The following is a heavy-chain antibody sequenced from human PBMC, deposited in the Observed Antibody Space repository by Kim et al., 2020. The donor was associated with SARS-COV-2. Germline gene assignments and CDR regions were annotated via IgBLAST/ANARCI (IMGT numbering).Heavy chain of an antibody. CDR2: INHSGST. CDR1: GGSFSGYY. V-gene: IGHV4-34*01. CDR3: SRFLMVRGLYYFDY. Sequence: SETLSLTCAVYGGSFSGYYWSWIRQPPGKGLEWIGEINHSGSTNYNPSLKSRVTISVDTSKNQFSLKLSSVTAADTAVYYCSRFLMVRGLYYFDYWGQGTLVTVSA. J-gene: IGHJ4*02. D-gene: IGHD3-10*01.